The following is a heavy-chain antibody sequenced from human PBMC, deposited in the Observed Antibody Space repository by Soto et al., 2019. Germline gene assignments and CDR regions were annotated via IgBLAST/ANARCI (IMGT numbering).Heavy chain of an antibody. CDR2: ISSSSSYI. Sequence: PGGSRRLSCAASGFTFSSYSMNWVRQSPGKGLEWVSSISSSSSYIYYAASVKGRFTLSRDNAKNSLYLQMNSLRAEDTAVYYCARAGEYIVATADDAFDIWGQGTMVTVSS. CDR1: GFTFSSYS. CDR3: ARAGEYIVATADDAFDI. J-gene: IGHJ3*02. D-gene: IGHD5-12*01. V-gene: IGHV3-21*01.